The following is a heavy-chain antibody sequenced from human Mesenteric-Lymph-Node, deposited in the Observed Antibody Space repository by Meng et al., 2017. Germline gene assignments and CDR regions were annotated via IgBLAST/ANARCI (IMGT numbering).Heavy chain of an antibody. CDR2: IWYDGTNK. D-gene: IGHD3-10*01. CDR3: ARAAGLGESSIDY. J-gene: IGHJ4*02. CDR1: GFTFSNLG. V-gene: IGHV3-33*01. Sequence: GGSLRLSCVASGFTFSNLGMHWVRQAPGNGLEWVASIWYDGTNKYYADSVKGRFTISRDNSKNTLYLKLNSLRAQDTAVYYCARAAGLGESSIDYWGQGTLVTVSS.